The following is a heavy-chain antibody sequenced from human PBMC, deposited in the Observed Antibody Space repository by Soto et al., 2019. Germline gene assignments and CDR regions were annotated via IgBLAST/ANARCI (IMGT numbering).Heavy chain of an antibody. V-gene: IGHV3-21*01. J-gene: IGHJ4*02. CDR3: ARVQSGSYSHYYFDS. D-gene: IGHD1-26*01. CDR2: ISSTNNYI. CDR1: GFTFSSYS. Sequence: GSLRLSCAASGFTFSSYSMNWVRQAPGKGLEWVSYISSTNNYIYYADSIKGRFTISRDNAKNSLYLQINSLRAEDTAVFYCARVQSGSYSHYYFDSWGQGTLVTVSS.